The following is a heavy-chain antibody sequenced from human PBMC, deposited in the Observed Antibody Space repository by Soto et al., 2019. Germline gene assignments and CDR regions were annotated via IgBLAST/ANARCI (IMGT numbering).Heavy chain of an antibody. D-gene: IGHD2-15*01. Sequence: QVQLVESGGGVVQPGRSLRLSCAASGFTFSSYGMHWVRQAPGKGLEWVAVISYDGSNKYYADSGKGRFTISRDNSKNTLYLQMNSLRAEDTAVYYCAKDQEGCSGGSCYPTFDYWGQGTLVTVSS. CDR3: AKDQEGCSGGSCYPTFDY. CDR2: ISYDGSNK. J-gene: IGHJ4*02. V-gene: IGHV3-30*18. CDR1: GFTFSSYG.